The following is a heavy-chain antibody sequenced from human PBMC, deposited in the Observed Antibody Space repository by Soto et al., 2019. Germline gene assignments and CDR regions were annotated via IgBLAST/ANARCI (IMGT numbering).Heavy chain of an antibody. CDR2: ISGSGGST. Sequence: EVQLLESGGGLVQPGGSLRLSCAASGFTFSSYAMSWVRQAPGKGLEWVSAISGSGGSTYYADSVKGRFTISRDNSKNTLCLQMNSLRAEDTAVYYGAKRGHSSATRGYFQHWGQGTLVTVSS. J-gene: IGHJ1*01. V-gene: IGHV3-23*01. CDR3: AKRGHSSATRGYFQH. CDR1: GFTFSSYA. D-gene: IGHD6-19*01.